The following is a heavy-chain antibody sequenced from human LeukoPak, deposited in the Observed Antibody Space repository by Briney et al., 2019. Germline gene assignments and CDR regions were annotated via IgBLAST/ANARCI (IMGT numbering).Heavy chain of an antibody. V-gene: IGHV3-9*03. CDR2: ISWNSGSI. CDR3: AKDIGGYYDSSGFDY. Sequence: PGGSLRLSCAASGFTFDDYAMHWVRQAPGKGLEWVSGISWNSGSIDYADSVKGRFTISRDNAKNSLYLQMNSLRAEDMALYYCAKDIGGYYDSSGFDYWGQGTLVTVSS. D-gene: IGHD3-22*01. J-gene: IGHJ4*02. CDR1: GFTFDDYA.